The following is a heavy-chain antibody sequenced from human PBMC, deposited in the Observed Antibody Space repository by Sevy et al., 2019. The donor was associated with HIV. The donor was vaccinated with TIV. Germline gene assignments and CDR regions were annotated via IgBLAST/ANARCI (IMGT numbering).Heavy chain of an antibody. J-gene: IGHJ6*02. D-gene: IGHD1-26*01. CDR1: GLTVGSLS. Sequence: GGSLRLSCVASGLTVGSLSINWVRQAPGKGLEWVSLIYSAGTTFYSDSVKGRFTISRDNSNNRLDLQVNSLRAEDTAIYYCARIKGATSSYAMDVWGQGTTVTVSS. CDR2: IYSAGTT. V-gene: IGHV3-53*01. CDR3: ARIKGATSSYAMDV.